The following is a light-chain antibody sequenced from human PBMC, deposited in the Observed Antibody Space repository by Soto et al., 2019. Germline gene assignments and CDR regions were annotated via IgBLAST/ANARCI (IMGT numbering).Light chain of an antibody. CDR2: GAS. V-gene: IGKV3-20*01. J-gene: IGKJ1*01. CDR1: QSVSTSY. Sequence: ELVLTHSPGTLSLSPGDRATLSCSASQSVSTSYLAWYQQKPGQAPRLLIYGASSRATGIPDRFSGSGSGTDFTLTISGLEPEDFAVYYCQQYGNSRGTFGQGTKVDIK. CDR3: QQYGNSRGT.